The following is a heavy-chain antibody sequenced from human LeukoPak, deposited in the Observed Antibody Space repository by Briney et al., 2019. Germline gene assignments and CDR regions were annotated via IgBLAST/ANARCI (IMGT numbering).Heavy chain of an antibody. V-gene: IGHV4-30-4*01. D-gene: IGHD3-9*01. Sequence: SQTLSLTCTVSGGSISSGDYYWSWIRQPPGKGLEWIGYIYYSGSIYYNPSLKSRVTISVDTSKNQFSLKLSSVTAADTAVYYCAREGRYFGYYYYYGMDVWGQGTTVTVSS. CDR1: GGSISSGDYY. CDR2: IYYSGSI. J-gene: IGHJ6*02. CDR3: AREGRYFGYYYYYGMDV.